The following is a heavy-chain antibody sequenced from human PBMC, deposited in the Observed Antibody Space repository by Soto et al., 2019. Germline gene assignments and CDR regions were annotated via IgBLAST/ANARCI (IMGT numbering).Heavy chain of an antibody. J-gene: IGHJ6*02. CDR1: GFTFSSYA. Sequence: EVQLLESGGGLVQPGGSLRLSCAASGFTFSSYAMSWVRQAPGKGLEWVSAISGSGGSTYYADSVKGRFTISRDNSKNTLYLQMNSLRAEDTAVYYCAKDKWIQLWPNSYYYYGMDVWGQGTTVTVSS. CDR2: ISGSGGST. CDR3: AKDKWIQLWPNSYYYYGMDV. D-gene: IGHD5-18*01. V-gene: IGHV3-23*01.